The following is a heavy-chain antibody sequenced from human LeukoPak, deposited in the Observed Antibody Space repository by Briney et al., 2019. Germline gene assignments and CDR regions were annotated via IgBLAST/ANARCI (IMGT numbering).Heavy chain of an antibody. V-gene: IGHV3-20*04. Sequence: PGGSLRLSCAASGFTFDDYGMSWVRQAPGKGLEWVSGINWNGGSTGYADSVKGRFTISRDNAKNSLYLQMNSLRAEDTALYYCARGVHDSSGYYFRWYYFDYWGQGTLVTVSS. D-gene: IGHD3-22*01. CDR2: INWNGGST. CDR3: ARGVHDSSGYYFRWYYFDY. CDR1: GFTFDDYG. J-gene: IGHJ4*02.